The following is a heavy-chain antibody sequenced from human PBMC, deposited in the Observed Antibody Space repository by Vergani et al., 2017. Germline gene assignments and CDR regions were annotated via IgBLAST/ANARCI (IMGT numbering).Heavy chain of an antibody. J-gene: IGHJ4*02. CDR1: GFTFSSYS. CDR3: ASSILSSTSCFD. Sequence: EVQLVESGGGLVKPWGSLRLSCAASGFTFSSYSMNWVRQAPGKGLEWVSSISSSSSYIYYADSVKGRFTISRDNAKNSLYLQMNSLRAEDTAVYYCASSILSSTSCFDWGQGTLVTVSS. D-gene: IGHD2-2*01. V-gene: IGHV3-21*01. CDR2: ISSSSSYI.